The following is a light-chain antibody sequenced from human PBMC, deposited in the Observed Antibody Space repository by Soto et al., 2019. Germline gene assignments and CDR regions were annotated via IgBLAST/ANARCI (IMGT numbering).Light chain of an antibody. CDR1: SSNIGSNT. CDR3: PPWDDSLNAPV. V-gene: IGLV1-44*01. CDR2: SNN. Sequence: QSVLTQPPSASGTPGQRVTISCSGSSSNIGSNTVNWYQQLPGTAPKLVIYSNNQRPSGVPDRFSGSKSGTSASLAISGLHSDHESDYFCPPWDDSLNAPVFGGGTKLTVL. J-gene: IGLJ2*01.